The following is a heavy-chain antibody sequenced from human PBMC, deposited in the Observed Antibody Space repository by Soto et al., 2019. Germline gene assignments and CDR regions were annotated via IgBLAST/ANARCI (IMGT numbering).Heavy chain of an antibody. CDR2: ISYDGNNK. Sequence: GGSLRLSCAASGFTFMSYTMHWVRQAPGKGLEWLAVISYDGNNKYYADSVKGRFTISRDNSKNTLDLQMNTVRPEDTAVYCCAKLGFDSSGASSVFDYWGQGTLVTVSS. D-gene: IGHD3-22*01. CDR3: AKLGFDSSGASSVFDY. J-gene: IGHJ4*02. CDR1: GFTFMSYT. V-gene: IGHV3-30*18.